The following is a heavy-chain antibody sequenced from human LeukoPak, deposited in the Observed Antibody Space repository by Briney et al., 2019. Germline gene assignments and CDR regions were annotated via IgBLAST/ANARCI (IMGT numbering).Heavy chain of an antibody. Sequence: SGTLSLTRAVSGGSISSSNWWSWVRQPPGKGLEWIGEIYHGGSTNYNPSLKSRVTISVDKSKNQFSLKLSSVTAADTAVYYCARLYGGNSDWFDPWGQGTLVTVSS. CDR1: GGSISSSNW. CDR3: ARLYGGNSDWFDP. J-gene: IGHJ5*02. V-gene: IGHV4-4*02. D-gene: IGHD4-23*01. CDR2: IYHGGST.